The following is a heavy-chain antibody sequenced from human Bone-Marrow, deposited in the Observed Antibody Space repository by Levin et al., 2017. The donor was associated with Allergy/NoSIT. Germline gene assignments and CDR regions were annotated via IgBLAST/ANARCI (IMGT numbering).Heavy chain of an antibody. J-gene: IGHJ4*02. CDR1: GFTFSSYA. CDR2: ISASGGST. D-gene: IGHD4-11*01. V-gene: IGHV3-23*01. CDR3: AKDLGSVDYYSDYPEENFDH. Sequence: PGGSLRLSCAASGFTFSSYAVAWVRQAPGKGLEWVSTISASGGSTYYADSVKGRFTISRDNSKNTLYLQMNGLRGEDTAVYYCAKDLGSVDYYSDYPEENFDHWGKGTLVTVSS.